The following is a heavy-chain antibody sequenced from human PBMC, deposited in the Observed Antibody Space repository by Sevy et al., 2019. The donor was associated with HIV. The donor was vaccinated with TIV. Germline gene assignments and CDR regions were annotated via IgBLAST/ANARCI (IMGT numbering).Heavy chain of an antibody. CDR3: ARTTGLKGGSDFGTLDI. CDR1: GYSFTAYW. J-gene: IGHJ3*02. D-gene: IGHD4-17*01. CDR2: LYPGDSET. Sequence: GESLKISCKGSGYSFTAYWIDWVRQVPGKGLEWMGTLYPGDSETRYSPSVQGQVTISADKSLTTAYLQWSSLKALDTAVYYCARTTGLKGGSDFGTLDIWGQGTMVTVSS. V-gene: IGHV5-51*01.